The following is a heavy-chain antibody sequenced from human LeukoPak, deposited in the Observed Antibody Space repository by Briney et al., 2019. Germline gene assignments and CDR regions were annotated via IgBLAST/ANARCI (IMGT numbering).Heavy chain of an antibody. J-gene: IGHJ4*02. CDR3: ARTFGYSYGYLDY. CDR1: GGSISSSSYY. Sequence: KASETLSLTCTVSGGSISSSSYYWGWIRQPPGRGLEWIGSIYYSGSTYYNSSLKSRVTVSVGTSKNQFSLKLSSVTAADTAVYYCARTFGYSYGYLDYWGQGTLVTVSS. D-gene: IGHD5-18*01. V-gene: IGHV4-39*01. CDR2: IYYSGST.